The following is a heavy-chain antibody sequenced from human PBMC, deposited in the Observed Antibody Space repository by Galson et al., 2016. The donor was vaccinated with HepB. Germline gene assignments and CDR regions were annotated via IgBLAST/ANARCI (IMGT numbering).Heavy chain of an antibody. J-gene: IGHJ3*02. CDR1: GYTSRDAW. CDR2: VKTKIASWEQEYA. V-gene: IGHV3-15*05. D-gene: IGHD2-8*02. CDR3: TKGYRTAPSYHGDDAFDI. Sequence: SMRLACAASGYTSRDAWMSWVRQAPGKSLEGVGCVKTKIASWEQEYAVYAVPVIGRIIISRDDSRNTLFLEMSSLKTEDTALYHCTKGYRTAPSYHGDDAFDIWGQGTMVTVSS.